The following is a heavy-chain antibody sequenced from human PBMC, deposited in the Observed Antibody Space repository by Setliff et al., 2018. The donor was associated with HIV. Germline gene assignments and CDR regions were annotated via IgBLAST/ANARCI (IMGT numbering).Heavy chain of an antibody. J-gene: IGHJ4*02. V-gene: IGHV4-38-2*02. Sequence: PSETLSLTCTVSAYSIRNGYYWGWIRQSPGKGLEWIGTLYYDGNTYYNPSLKSRVTMSVDTSKNQFSLNLNSVTAADTAVYYCARETIRSGHPSEAGFDFWGQGARVTVSS. CDR1: AYSIRNGYY. CDR2: LYYDGNT. CDR3: ARETIRSGHPSEAGFDF. D-gene: IGHD6-19*01.